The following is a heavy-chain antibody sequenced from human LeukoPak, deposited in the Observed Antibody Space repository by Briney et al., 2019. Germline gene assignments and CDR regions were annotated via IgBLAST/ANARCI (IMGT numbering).Heavy chain of an antibody. V-gene: IGHV3-20*04. CDR2: INWNGGST. Sequence: PGGSLRLSCTASGFTFSSYAMNWVRQAPGKGLEWVSGINWNGGSTGYADSVKGRFTISRDNAKNSLYLQMNSLRAEDTALYYCARALAVADAYYFDYWGQGTLVTVSS. J-gene: IGHJ4*02. CDR3: ARALAVADAYYFDY. D-gene: IGHD6-19*01. CDR1: GFTFSSYA.